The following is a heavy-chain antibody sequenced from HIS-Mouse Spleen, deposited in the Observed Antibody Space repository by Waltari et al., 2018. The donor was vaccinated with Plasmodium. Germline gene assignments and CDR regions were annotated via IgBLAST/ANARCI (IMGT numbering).Heavy chain of an antibody. Sequence: EVQLVESGGGLVQPGGSLRLSCAASGFTFSSYWMSWVRQAPGKGLEWVAKIKQEGSGKYDVDSVKGRFTISRDNAKNSLYLQMNSLRAEDTAVYYCASSWYWYFDLWGRGTLVTVSS. V-gene: IGHV3-7*01. J-gene: IGHJ2*01. CDR1: GFTFSSYW. CDR2: IKQEGSGK. CDR3: ASSWYWYFDL. D-gene: IGHD6-13*01.